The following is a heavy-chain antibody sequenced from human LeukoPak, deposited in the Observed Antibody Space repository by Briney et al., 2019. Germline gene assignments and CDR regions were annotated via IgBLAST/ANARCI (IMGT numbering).Heavy chain of an antibody. CDR1: GGTFSSYA. Sequence: SVKVSCKASGGTFSSYAISWVRQAPGQGLEWMGRIIPILGIANYAQKFQGRVTITADKSTSTAYMELSSLRSEDTAVYYCARDENARGNYYDSSGYFVWGQGTLVTVSS. V-gene: IGHV1-69*04. D-gene: IGHD3-22*01. J-gene: IGHJ4*02. CDR3: ARDENARGNYYDSSGYFV. CDR2: IIPILGIA.